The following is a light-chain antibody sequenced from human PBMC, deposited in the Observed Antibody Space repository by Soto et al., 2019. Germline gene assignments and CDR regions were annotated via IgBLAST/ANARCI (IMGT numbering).Light chain of an antibody. J-gene: IGLJ1*01. CDR1: SSDVGSYNL. Sequence: QSVLTQPASVSGSPGQSITISCTGTSSDVGSYNLVSWHQQHPGKAPKLVIYEGSKRPSGVSNRFSGSKSGNTASLTTSGLQAEDEADYYCCSYASSITYVFGTGTKVTVL. CDR2: EGS. V-gene: IGLV2-23*01. CDR3: CSYASSITYV.